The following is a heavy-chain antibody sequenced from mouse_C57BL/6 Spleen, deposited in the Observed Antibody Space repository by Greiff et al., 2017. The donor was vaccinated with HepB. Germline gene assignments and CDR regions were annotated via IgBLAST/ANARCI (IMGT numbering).Heavy chain of an antibody. CDR2: IDPNSGGT. J-gene: IGHJ4*01. D-gene: IGHD4-1*01. CDR1: GYTFTSYW. V-gene: IGHV1-72*01. CDR3: ARSLGPQYYAMDY. Sequence: QVHVKQPGAELVKPGASVKLSCKASGYTFTSYWMHWVKQRPGRGLEWIGRIDPNSGGTKYNEKFKSKATLTVDKPSSTAYMQLSSLTSEDSAVYYCARSLGPQYYAMDYWGQGTSVTVSS.